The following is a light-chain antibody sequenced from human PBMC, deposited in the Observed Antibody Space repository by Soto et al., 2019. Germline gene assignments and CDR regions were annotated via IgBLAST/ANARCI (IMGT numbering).Light chain of an antibody. CDR2: EDT. CDR3: CSYAGGTSVV. J-gene: IGLJ2*01. Sequence: QSVLTQPASVSGSPGRSITISCTGTSSDVGRYHLVSWYQQHPGKAPKLMIFEDTERPSGVSNRFSGSKSGNTASLTISGLQTEDEADYYCCSYAGGTSVVFGGGTQLTVL. V-gene: IGLV2-23*01. CDR1: SSDVGRYHL.